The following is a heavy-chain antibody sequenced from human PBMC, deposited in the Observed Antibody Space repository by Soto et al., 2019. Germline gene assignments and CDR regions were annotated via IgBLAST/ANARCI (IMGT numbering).Heavy chain of an antibody. Sequence: QVQLVESVGGGVQPWSSLRLSCAASGFTFRSYAMHWFRQAPGKWLEWVAVISYDGSNKYDADSVKGRLTISRDNSKNTLYLQMNSLRAEYTAVYYCARGPRYYYDSSGYPKVFWGQGTMVTVSS. CDR2: ISYDGSNK. CDR3: ARGPRYYYDSSGYPKVF. CDR1: GFTFRSYA. V-gene: IGHV3-30-3*01. J-gene: IGHJ3*01. D-gene: IGHD3-22*01.